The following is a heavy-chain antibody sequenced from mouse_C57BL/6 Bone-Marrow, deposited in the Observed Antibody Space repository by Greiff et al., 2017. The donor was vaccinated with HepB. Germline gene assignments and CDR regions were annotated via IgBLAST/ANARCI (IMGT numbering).Heavy chain of an antibody. D-gene: IGHD1-1*01. CDR3: ARILYYYGSRLWYFDV. CDR2: IYPRSGNT. V-gene: IGHV1-81*01. J-gene: IGHJ1*03. Sequence: QVHVKQSGAELARPGASVKLSCKASGYTFTSYGISWVKQRTGQGLEWIGEIYPRSGNTYYNEKFKGKATLTADKSSSTAYMELRSLTSEDSAVYFWARILYYYGSRLWYFDVWGTGTTVTVSS. CDR1: GYTFTSYG.